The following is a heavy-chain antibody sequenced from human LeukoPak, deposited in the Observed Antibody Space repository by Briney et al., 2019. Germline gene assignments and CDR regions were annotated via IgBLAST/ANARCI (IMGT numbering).Heavy chain of an antibody. CDR3: ARYRGKTTVSSLDWFDP. CDR1: GGSISSYY. Sequence: SETLSLTCTVSGGSISSYYWSWIRQPPGKGLEWIGYIYYSGSTKYNPSLKSRVTISVDASKNQFSLKLSSVTAADTAVYYCARYRGKTTVSSLDWFDPWGQGTLVTVSS. V-gene: IGHV4-59*01. D-gene: IGHD4-11*01. J-gene: IGHJ5*02. CDR2: IYYSGST.